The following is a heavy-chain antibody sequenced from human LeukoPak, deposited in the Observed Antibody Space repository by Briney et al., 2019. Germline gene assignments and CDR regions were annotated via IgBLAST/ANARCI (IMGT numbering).Heavy chain of an antibody. V-gene: IGHV4-34*01. Sequence: SETLSLTCAVYGGSFIGYYWNWIRQPPGKGLDWIGDINHSGSTNYNPSLKSRVTISVDTSKNQFSLKLSSVTAADTAVYYCARVDGDYAEGYWYFDLRGRGTLVTVSS. J-gene: IGHJ2*01. CDR2: INHSGST. CDR3: ARVDGDYAEGYWYFDL. CDR1: GGSFIGYY. D-gene: IGHD4-17*01.